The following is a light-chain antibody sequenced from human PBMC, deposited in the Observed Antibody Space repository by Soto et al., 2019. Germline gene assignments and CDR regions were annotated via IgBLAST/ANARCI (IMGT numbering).Light chain of an antibody. CDR3: CSYAGSSTYV. J-gene: IGLJ1*01. Sequence: QSGLTQPASVSGSPGQSITISCTGTSSDVGSYNLVSWYQQHPGKAPKLMIYEGSKRPSGVSNRFSGSKSGNTASLTISGLQAEDEADYYCCSYAGSSTYVFGTGNKVTVL. CDR1: SSDVGSYNL. V-gene: IGLV2-23*01. CDR2: EGS.